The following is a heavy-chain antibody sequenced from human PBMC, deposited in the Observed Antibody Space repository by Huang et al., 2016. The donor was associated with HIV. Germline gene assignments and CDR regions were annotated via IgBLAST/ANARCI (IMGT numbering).Heavy chain of an antibody. V-gene: IGHV3-49*03. CDR2: VRSSAFGGAS. CDR3: SPTGDDYFYYYMDV. CDR1: GFIFNDFA. J-gene: IGHJ6*03. D-gene: IGHD4-17*01. Sequence: VESGGDAVQSGRSLRLSCRGSGFIFNDFAINWFRQSPRKGLEWRGFVRSSAFGGASKSAPSVKDRFSVSRDEAKNVAFLQMENLQVDDTAVYYCSPTGDDYFYYYMDVWGNGTTVIVS.